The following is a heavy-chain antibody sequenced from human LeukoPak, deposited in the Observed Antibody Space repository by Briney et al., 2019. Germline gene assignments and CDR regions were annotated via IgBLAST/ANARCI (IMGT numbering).Heavy chain of an antibody. V-gene: IGHV3-33*01. CDR1: GFTFSSYG. D-gene: IGHD6-6*01. CDR3: ARDRRKYSSSPDWFDP. CDR2: IWYDGSNK. J-gene: IGHJ5*02. Sequence: GGSLRLSCAASGFTFSSYGMHWVRQAPGKGLEWVAVIWYDGSNKYYADSVKGRFTISRDNSKNTLYLQMNSLRAEDTAVYYCARDRRKYSSSPDWFDPWGQGTVVSVSS.